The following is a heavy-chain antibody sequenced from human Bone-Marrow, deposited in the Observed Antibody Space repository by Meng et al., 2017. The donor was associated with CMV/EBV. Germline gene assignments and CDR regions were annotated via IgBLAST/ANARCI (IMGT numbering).Heavy chain of an antibody. CDR1: GYTFTSYC. D-gene: IGHD1-14*01. CDR3: ARSHNRKYGWFDP. Sequence: ASVKVSCKASGYTFTSYCMHWVRQAPGQGLEWMGIINPSGGSTSYAQKFQGRVTMTRDTSISTAHMELSCLRSDDTAVYYWARSHNRKYGWFDPWGQGTLVTVSS. V-gene: IGHV1-46*01. J-gene: IGHJ5*02. CDR2: INPSGGST.